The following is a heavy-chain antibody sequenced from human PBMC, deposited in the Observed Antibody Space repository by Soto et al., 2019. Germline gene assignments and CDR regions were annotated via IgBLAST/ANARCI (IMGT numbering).Heavy chain of an antibody. J-gene: IGHJ4*02. Sequence: GASVKVSCKASGYTFTSYGISWVRQAPGQGLEWMGWISAYNGNTNYAQKLQGRVTMTTDTSTSTAYMELRSLRSDDTAVYYCARDYDSGSSLPNSNFDYWGQGTLVTVSA. CDR3: ARDYDSGSSLPNSNFDY. CDR1: GYTFTSYG. V-gene: IGHV1-18*01. CDR2: ISAYNGNT. D-gene: IGHD1-26*01.